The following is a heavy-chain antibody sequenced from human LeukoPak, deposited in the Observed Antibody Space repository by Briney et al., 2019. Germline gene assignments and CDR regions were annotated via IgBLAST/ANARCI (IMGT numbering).Heavy chain of an antibody. J-gene: IGHJ4*02. Sequence: GGSLRLSCAASGFTFSSYGMHWVRQAPGKGLEWVANIKQDGSEKYYVDSVKGRFTISRDNAKNSLYLQMNSLRAEDTAVYYCARDKMDYDFWSGYQSGYYFDYWGQGTLVTVSS. V-gene: IGHV3-7*03. D-gene: IGHD3-3*01. CDR1: GFTFSSYG. CDR2: IKQDGSEK. CDR3: ARDKMDYDFWSGYQSGYYFDY.